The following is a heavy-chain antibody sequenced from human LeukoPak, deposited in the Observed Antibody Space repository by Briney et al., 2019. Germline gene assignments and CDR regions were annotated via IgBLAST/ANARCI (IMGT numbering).Heavy chain of an antibody. CDR3: AKDPSSWFSWFDP. CDR1: GFTFSSYP. D-gene: IGHD6-13*01. Sequence: GGSLRLSCAASGFTFSSYPMSWVRQAPGKGLEWVSAISGSGGSTYYADSVKGRFTISSDNSKNTLYLQMNSLRAEDTAVYYCAKDPSSWFSWFDPWGQGTLVTVSS. V-gene: IGHV3-23*01. J-gene: IGHJ5*02. CDR2: ISGSGGST.